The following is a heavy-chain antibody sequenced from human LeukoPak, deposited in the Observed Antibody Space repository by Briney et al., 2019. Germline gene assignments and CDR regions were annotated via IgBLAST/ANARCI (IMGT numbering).Heavy chain of an antibody. CDR2: IIPIFGTA. D-gene: IGHD4-11*01. CDR3: ARDKTTKEGSSYYYYYMDV. Sequence: GASVKVSCKASGGTFSSYAISWVRQAPGQGLEWMGGIIPIFGTANYAQKFQGRVTITADESTSTAYMELSSLRSEDTAVYYCARDKTTKEGSSYYYYYMDVWGKGTTVTVSS. J-gene: IGHJ6*03. CDR1: GGTFSSYA. V-gene: IGHV1-69*13.